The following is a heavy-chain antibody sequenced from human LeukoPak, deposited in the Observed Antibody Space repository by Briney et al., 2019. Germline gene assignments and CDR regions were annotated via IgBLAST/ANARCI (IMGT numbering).Heavy chain of an antibody. V-gene: IGHV3-30*18. CDR2: ISYDGSNK. Sequence: PGGSLRLSCAASGFTFSSYGMHWVRQAPGKGLEWVALISYDGSNKYYADSVKGRFTISRDNSKNTLYLQINSLRAEDTAVYYCAKGGGRFHLPFDPWGQGTLVTVSS. D-gene: IGHD3-16*01. CDR3: AKGGGRFHLPFDP. J-gene: IGHJ5*02. CDR1: GFTFSSYG.